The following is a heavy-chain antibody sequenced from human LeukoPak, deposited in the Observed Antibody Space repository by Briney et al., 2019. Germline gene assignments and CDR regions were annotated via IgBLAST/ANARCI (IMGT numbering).Heavy chain of an antibody. Sequence: GGSLRLSCAASGFTFSSYGMHWVSQAPGKGMGWVAVISYDGSNKYYADSVKGRFTISRDNSKNTLYLQMNSLRAEDTAVYYCANLIAARAGGVDYWGQGTLVTVSS. CDR2: ISYDGSNK. J-gene: IGHJ4*02. D-gene: IGHD6-6*01. CDR3: ANLIAARAGGVDY. CDR1: GFTFSSYG. V-gene: IGHV3-30*18.